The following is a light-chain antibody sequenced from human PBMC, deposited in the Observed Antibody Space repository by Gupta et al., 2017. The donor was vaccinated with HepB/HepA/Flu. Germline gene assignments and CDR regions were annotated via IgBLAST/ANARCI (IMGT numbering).Light chain of an antibody. CDR3: QVWDGSSVHLV. CDR2: YNS. V-gene: IGLV3-21*04. Sequence: SYVLAQPPSVSVAPGKTASISCGGHNIGSRSVHWYQQKPGQAPVLVIYYNSDRSSGIPERFSGSNSGNTATLTISRVEAGDEADYYCQVWDGSSVHLVFDGGTKLTVL. J-gene: IGLJ2*01. CDR1: NIGSRS.